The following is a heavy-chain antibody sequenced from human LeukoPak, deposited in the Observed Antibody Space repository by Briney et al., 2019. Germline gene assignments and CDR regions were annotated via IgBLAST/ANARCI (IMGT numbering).Heavy chain of an antibody. Sequence: GASVKVSCRASGYTFNTYGVTWVRQVPGQGFEWMGWISPYNGDTNYAQKFQGRVTMTTDTLTSTVFMELRSLRSDDTAVYFCARGGLSGIYGIDSWGQGTLVPVS. CDR1: GYTFNTYG. D-gene: IGHD1-26*01. J-gene: IGHJ4*02. CDR2: ISPYNGDT. CDR3: ARGGLSGIYGIDS. V-gene: IGHV1-18*01.